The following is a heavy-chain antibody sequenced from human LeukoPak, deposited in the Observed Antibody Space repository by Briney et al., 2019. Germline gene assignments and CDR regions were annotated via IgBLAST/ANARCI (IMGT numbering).Heavy chain of an antibody. Sequence: GGSLRLSCAASGFTFSSYSMNWVRQAPGKGLEWVSYISSSSSNIYYADSVKGRFTISRDNAKNSLYLQMNSLRAEDTAVYYCARESRAYPLGYWGQGTLVTVSS. D-gene: IGHD2-2*01. CDR1: GFTFSSYS. CDR3: ARESRAYPLGY. V-gene: IGHV3-48*04. CDR2: ISSSSSNI. J-gene: IGHJ4*02.